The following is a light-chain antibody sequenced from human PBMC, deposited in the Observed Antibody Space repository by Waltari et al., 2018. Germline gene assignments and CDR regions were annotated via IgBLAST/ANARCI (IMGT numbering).Light chain of an antibody. CDR3: SSYTSSSTRV. V-gene: IGLV2-14*03. CDR1: SSAVGGYNF. CDR2: DVA. J-gene: IGLJ1*01. Sequence: QSALTQPASVSGPPGQSISISCTGTSSAVGGYNFVSWYHQHPGKAPQLMIYDVAKRPSGVSNRFSGSKSGNTASLTISGLQAEDEADYYCSSYTSSSTRVFGTGTKVTVL.